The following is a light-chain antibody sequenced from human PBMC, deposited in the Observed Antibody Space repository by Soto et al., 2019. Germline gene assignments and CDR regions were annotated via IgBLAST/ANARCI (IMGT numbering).Light chain of an antibody. CDR2: GAS. Sequence: EIVMTQSPATLSVSPGERATLSCRASQSVSNNLAWYQKKPGQAPRLLLYGASTRATGIPARFSGSGSGTEFPITISSLQSEDFALYYCQQYTNWWTFGQGTRVDIK. J-gene: IGKJ1*01. CDR1: QSVSNN. V-gene: IGKV3-15*01. CDR3: QQYTNWWT.